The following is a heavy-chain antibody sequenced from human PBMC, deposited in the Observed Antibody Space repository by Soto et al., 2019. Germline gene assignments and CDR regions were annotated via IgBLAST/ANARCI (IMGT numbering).Heavy chain of an antibody. D-gene: IGHD2-21*01. V-gene: IGHV4-30-2*01. CDR2: IYNSGST. Sequence: QLQLQESGSGLVKPSQTLSLTCAVSGGSISSGGYSWSWIRQPPGKGLEWIGYIYNSGSTYYNPSLKSRVTLSVDPSKNQVSLMLCSVTAAVTCGYYSDNALAPWGQGTLVTVSS. CDR3: DNALAP. J-gene: IGHJ5*02. CDR1: GGSISSGGYS.